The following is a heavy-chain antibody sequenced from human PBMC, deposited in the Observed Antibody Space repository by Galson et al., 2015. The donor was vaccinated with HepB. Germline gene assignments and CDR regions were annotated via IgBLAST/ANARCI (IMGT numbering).Heavy chain of an antibody. CDR2: INPSGGST. V-gene: IGHV1-46*01. J-gene: IGHJ5*02. D-gene: IGHD6-13*01. CDR3: ARGGGSSWFLGGNWFDP. CDR1: GYTFTSYY. Sequence: SVKVSCKASGYTFTSYYMHWVRQAPGQGLEWMGIINPSGGSTSYAQKFQGRVTMTRDTSTSTVYMELSSLRSEDTAVYYCARGGGSSWFLGGNWFDPWGQGTLVTVSS.